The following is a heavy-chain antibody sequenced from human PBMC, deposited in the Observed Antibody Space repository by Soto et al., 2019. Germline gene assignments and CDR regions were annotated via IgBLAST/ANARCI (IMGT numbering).Heavy chain of an antibody. V-gene: IGHV4-38-2*02. CDR3: ARERYDYGASDY. Sequence: SETLSLTCAVSGYSISSGYYWGWIRQPPGKGLEWIGSIYHSGSTYYNPSLKRRVTISVDTSKNQFSLKLSSVTAADTAVYYCARERYDYGASDYWGQGTLVTVSS. CDR1: GYSISSGYY. J-gene: IGHJ4*02. D-gene: IGHD4-17*01. CDR2: IYHSGST.